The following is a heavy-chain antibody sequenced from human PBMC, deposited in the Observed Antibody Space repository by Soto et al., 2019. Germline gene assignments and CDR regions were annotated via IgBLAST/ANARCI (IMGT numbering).Heavy chain of an antibody. CDR2: IKSKVDGGTT. V-gene: IGHV3-15*07. Sequence: EVQLVDSGGGLVKPGESLRLSCAGSGFIFSNAWINWVRQAPGKGLEWVGRIKSKVDGGTTDYIAPVRGRFTISRDDSRNTVYLQMNSLKTEDTAVYHCTTDHPYRYDGSCYDHWGQGTLVTVSS. D-gene: IGHD3-22*01. CDR1: GFIFSNAW. J-gene: IGHJ4*02. CDR3: TTDHPYRYDGSCYDH.